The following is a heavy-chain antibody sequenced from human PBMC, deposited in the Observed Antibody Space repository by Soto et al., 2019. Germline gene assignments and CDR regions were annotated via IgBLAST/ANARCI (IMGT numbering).Heavy chain of an antibody. Sequence: EVQLVESGGGLVQPGGSLRLSCAASGFTFSSYSMNWVRQAPGKGLEWVSYISSSSTIYYADSVKGRFTISRDNAKNSLYLQMNSLRDEDTAVYYCARGGDSYGYRKIYYYYGMDVWGQGTTVTVSS. CDR2: ISSSSTI. CDR1: GFTFSSYS. D-gene: IGHD5-18*01. V-gene: IGHV3-48*02. J-gene: IGHJ6*02. CDR3: ARGGDSYGYRKIYYYYGMDV.